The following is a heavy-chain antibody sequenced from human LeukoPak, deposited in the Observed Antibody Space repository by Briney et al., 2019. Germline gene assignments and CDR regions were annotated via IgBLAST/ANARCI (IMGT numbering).Heavy chain of an antibody. V-gene: IGHV3-30*03. D-gene: IGHD4-17*01. CDR1: GFTFSSYG. CDR3: ATFDYGPRLSYFDY. Sequence: GRSLRLSCAASGFTFSSYGMHWVRQAPGKGLEWVAVISYDGSNKYYADSVKGRFTISRDNSKNTLYLQMNSLRAEDTAVYYCATFDYGPRLSYFDYWGQGTLVTVSS. CDR2: ISYDGSNK. J-gene: IGHJ4*02.